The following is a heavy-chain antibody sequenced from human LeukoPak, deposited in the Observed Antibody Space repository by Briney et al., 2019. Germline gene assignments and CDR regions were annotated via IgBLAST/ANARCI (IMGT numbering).Heavy chain of an antibody. V-gene: IGHV4-39*01. CDR1: SDSISSSSYY. CDR2: IYYSVST. Sequence: SETLSLTCTVSSDSISSSSYYWGWIRQPPGKGLEWIGIIYYSVSTYYNPSLKSRVTISVDTSKNQFSLKPSSVAAADTAVYYCARCYYEAPFDYWGQGNLVTVTS. D-gene: IGHD3-22*01. J-gene: IGHJ4*02. CDR3: ARCYYEAPFDY.